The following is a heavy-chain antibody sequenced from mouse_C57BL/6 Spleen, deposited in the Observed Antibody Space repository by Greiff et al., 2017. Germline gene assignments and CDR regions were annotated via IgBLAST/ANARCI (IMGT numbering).Heavy chain of an antibody. Sequence: VQLQQSGPELVKPGASVKMSCKASGYTFTDYNMHWVKQSHGKSLEWIGYINPNNGGTSYNQKFKGKATLTVNKSSSTAYMELRSLTSEDSAVYYCARGGYGSSSYYFDYWGQGTTLTVSS. CDR2: INPNNGGT. V-gene: IGHV1-22*01. D-gene: IGHD1-1*01. J-gene: IGHJ2*01. CDR1: GYTFTDYN. CDR3: ARGGYGSSSYYFDY.